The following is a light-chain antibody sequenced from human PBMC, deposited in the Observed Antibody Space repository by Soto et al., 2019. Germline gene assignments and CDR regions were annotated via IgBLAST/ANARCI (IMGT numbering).Light chain of an antibody. J-gene: IGKJ1*01. V-gene: IGKV1-5*01. CDR3: QQYNSYPWT. Sequence: DIQMTQSPSTLSASVGDRVTITCRASQSISSWLAWYQQKPGKAPKLLIYDASSLESGVPSRFSGSGSGTEVTLTISRLQPDDFATYHCQQYNSYPWTFGQGTKVEIK. CDR1: QSISSW. CDR2: DAS.